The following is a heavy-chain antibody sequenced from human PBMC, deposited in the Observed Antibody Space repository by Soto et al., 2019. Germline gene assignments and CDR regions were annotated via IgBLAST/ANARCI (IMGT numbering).Heavy chain of an antibody. Sequence: SVKVSCKASGGTFSSYAISWVRQAPGQGLEWMGGIIPIFGTANYAQKFQGRVTITADESTSTAYMELSSLRSEDTAVYYCARDLDNWNYGPQLWYWGQGTLVTVSS. CDR2: IIPIFGTA. J-gene: IGHJ4*02. V-gene: IGHV1-69*13. CDR3: ARDLDNWNYGPQLWY. CDR1: GGTFSSYA. D-gene: IGHD1-7*01.